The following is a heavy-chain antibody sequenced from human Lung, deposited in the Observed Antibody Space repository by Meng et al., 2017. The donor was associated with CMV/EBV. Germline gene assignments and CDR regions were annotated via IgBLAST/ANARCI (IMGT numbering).Heavy chain of an antibody. CDR1: GFTFSSFW. D-gene: IGHD3-3*01. CDR3: ARDIGGVSGY. CDR2: INEDGTTT. J-gene: IGHJ4*02. Sequence: ESLKISCAASGFTFSSFWVHWVRQVPGKGLVWVSCINEDGTTTNYADSVKGRFTISRDNARNTVYLQMNSLKVEGTAVYYCARDIGGVSGYWGQGTVVTVSS. V-gene: IGHV3-74*01.